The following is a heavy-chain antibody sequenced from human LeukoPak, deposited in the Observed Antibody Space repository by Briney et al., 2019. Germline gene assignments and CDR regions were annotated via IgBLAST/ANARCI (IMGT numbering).Heavy chain of an antibody. CDR2: IGGSGGST. CDR3: VGNHV. D-gene: IGHD4-23*01. J-gene: IGHJ6*02. Sequence: PGGSLRLSCVASGWSFSSYAMGWVRQAPGKGLEWVSSIGGSGGSTYYADSMKGRFTISRDNSKNTLYLQMNSLRADDTAVYYCVGNHVWGQETTVTVSS. V-gene: IGHV3-23*01. CDR1: GWSFSSYA.